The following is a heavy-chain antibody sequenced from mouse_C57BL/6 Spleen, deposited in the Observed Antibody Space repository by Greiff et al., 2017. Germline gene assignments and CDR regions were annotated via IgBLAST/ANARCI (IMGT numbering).Heavy chain of an antibody. CDR2: ISSGGSYT. CDR1: GFTFSSYG. Sequence: EVQVVESGGDLVKPGGSLKLSCAASGFTFSSYGMSWVRQTPDKRLEWVATISSGGSYTYYPDSVKGRFTISRDKAKNTLYLQMSSLKSEDTAMYYCARRNNYEVWGTGTTVTVSS. D-gene: IGHD5-2*01. CDR3: ARRNNYEV. J-gene: IGHJ1*03. V-gene: IGHV5-6*01.